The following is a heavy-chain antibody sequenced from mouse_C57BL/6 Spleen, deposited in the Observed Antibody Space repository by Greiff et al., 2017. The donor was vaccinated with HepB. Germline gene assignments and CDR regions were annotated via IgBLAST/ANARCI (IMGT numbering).Heavy chain of an antibody. V-gene: IGHV1-82*01. J-gene: IGHJ1*03. CDR3: ARGYYGNFHWYFDV. Sequence: QVQLKQSGPELVKPGASVKISCKASGYAFSSSWMNWVKQRPGKGLEWIGRIYPGDGDTNYNGKFKGKATLTADKSSSTAYMQLSSLTSEDSAVYFCARGYYGNFHWYFDVWGTGTTVTVSS. D-gene: IGHD2-1*01. CDR2: IYPGDGDT. CDR1: GYAFSSSW.